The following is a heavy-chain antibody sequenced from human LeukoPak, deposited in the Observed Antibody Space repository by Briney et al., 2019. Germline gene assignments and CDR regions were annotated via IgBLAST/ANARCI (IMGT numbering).Heavy chain of an antibody. J-gene: IGHJ3*02. CDR2: IYTSGST. V-gene: IGHV4-4*07. CDR3: ARVAEYSSLLGNDAFDI. D-gene: IGHD6-6*01. CDR1: GGSISSYY. Sequence: PSETLSLTCTVSGGSISSYYWSWIRQPAGKGLEWIGRIYTSGSTNYNPSLKSRVTMSVDTSKNQFSLKLSSVTAADTAVYYCARVAEYSSLLGNDAFDIWGQGTMVTVSS.